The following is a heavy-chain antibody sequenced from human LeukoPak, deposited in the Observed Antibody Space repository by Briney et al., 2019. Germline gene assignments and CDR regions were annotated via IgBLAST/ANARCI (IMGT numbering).Heavy chain of an antibody. CDR2: ISGSGGST. J-gene: IGHJ4*02. CDR3: AKDDTGGLLWFGELLFDY. Sequence: GGSLRLSCAASGFTFSSYAMSWVRQAPGKGLEWVSAISGSGGSTYYADSVKGRFTISGDNSKNTLYLQMNSLRAEDTAVYYCAKDDTGGLLWFGELLFDYWGQGTLVTVSS. V-gene: IGHV3-23*01. CDR1: GFTFSSYA. D-gene: IGHD3-10*01.